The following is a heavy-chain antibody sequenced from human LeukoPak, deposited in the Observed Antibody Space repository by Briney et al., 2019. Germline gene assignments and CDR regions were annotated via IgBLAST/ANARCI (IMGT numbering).Heavy chain of an antibody. CDR1: GGTLSSYA. V-gene: IGHV1-69*04. CDR3: ARASDYGDYYYGMDV. CDR2: IIPILGIA. D-gene: IGHD4-17*01. J-gene: IGHJ6*02. Sequence: SVKVSCKASGGTLSSYAISWVRQAPGLGLEWMGRIIPILGIANYAQKFQGRVTITADKSTSTAYMELSSLRSEDTAVYYCARASDYGDYYYGMDVWGQGTTVTVSS.